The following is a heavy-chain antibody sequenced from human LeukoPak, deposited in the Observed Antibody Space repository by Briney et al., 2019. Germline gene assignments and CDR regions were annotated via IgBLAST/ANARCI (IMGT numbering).Heavy chain of an antibody. D-gene: IGHD3-3*01. Sequence: PGGSLRLSCAASGFTFSSYAMSWVRQAPGKGLEWVSAISGSGGSTYYADSVKGRFTISRDNSKNTLYLQMNSLRAEDTAVYYCAKRPHYDFWSGYYYYYYYMDVWGKGTTATVSS. J-gene: IGHJ6*03. CDR2: ISGSGGST. CDR3: AKRPHYDFWSGYYYYYYYMDV. V-gene: IGHV3-23*01. CDR1: GFTFSSYA.